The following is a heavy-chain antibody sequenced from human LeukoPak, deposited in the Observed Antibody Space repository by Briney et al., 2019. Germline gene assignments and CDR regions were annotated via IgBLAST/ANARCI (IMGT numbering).Heavy chain of an antibody. CDR2: IYYSGST. V-gene: IGHV4-39*01. J-gene: IGHJ5*02. CDR1: GGSISSSSYY. CDR3: ARHRGILVPAAMFDP. D-gene: IGHD2-2*01. Sequence: PSETLSLTCTVSGGSISSSSYYWGWIRQPPGKGLEWIGSIYYSGSTYYNPSLKSRVTISVDTSKNQFSLKLSSVTAADTAVYYCARHRGILVPAAMFDPWGQGTLVTVSS.